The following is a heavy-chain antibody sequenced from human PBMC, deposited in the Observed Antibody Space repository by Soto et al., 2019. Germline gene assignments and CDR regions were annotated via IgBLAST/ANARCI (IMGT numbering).Heavy chain of an antibody. V-gene: IGHV3-30*18. J-gene: IGHJ6*02. CDR1: EVTFISYV. Sequence: VGPLILSYAASEVTFISYVGRWVRQAPGKGLEWVALMSFDGSNKYYADSVRGRFTISSDNSKSTLYLQMDILRPEDTAVYYCAKEFGWELQLSHPYYNSGMDVWGQGTTVPVFS. CDR3: AKEFGWELQLSHPYYNSGMDV. CDR2: MSFDGSNK. D-gene: IGHD1-1*01.